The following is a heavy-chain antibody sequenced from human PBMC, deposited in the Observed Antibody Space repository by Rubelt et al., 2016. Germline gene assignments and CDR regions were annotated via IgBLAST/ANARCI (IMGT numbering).Heavy chain of an antibody. J-gene: IGHJ6*02. CDR3: ARDTGRGSTSCYAGIPCYYGMDV. CDR2: INSDGSIT. D-gene: IGHD2-2*01. V-gene: IGHV3-74*01. Sequence: INSDGSITRYADSVQGRFTISRDNAKNSLYLQMNSLRAEDTAVYYCARDTGRGSTSCYAGIPCYYGMDVWGQGTTVTVSS.